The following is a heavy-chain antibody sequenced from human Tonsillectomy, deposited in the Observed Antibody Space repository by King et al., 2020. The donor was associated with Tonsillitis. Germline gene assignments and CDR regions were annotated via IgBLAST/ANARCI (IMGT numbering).Heavy chain of an antibody. CDR2: IYYSGST. CDR1: GGSITSYY. J-gene: IGHJ4*02. V-gene: IGHV4-59*01. D-gene: IGHD3-10*01. Sequence: QLQESGPGLVKPSETLSLTCTVSGGSITSYYWSWIRQPPGKGLEWIGYIYYSGSTNYNPSLKSRVTISVDTSKNQFSLKLSSVTAADTAVYYCARERGGEFDYWGQGTLVTVSS. CDR3: ARERGGEFDY.